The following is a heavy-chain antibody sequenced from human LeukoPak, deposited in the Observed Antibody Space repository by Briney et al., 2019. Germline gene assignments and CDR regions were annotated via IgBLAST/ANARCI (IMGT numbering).Heavy chain of an antibody. CDR3: AVCGTAMVTNPFDP. V-gene: IGHV3-23*01. J-gene: IGHJ5*02. D-gene: IGHD5-18*01. Sequence: GGSLRLSCAASGFTFSSYAMSWVRQAPGKGLEWVSAISGSGGSTYYADSVKGRFTISRDNSKNTLYLQMNSLRAEDTAVYYCAVCGTAMVTNPFDPWGQGTLVTVSS. CDR1: GFTFSSYA. CDR2: ISGSGGST.